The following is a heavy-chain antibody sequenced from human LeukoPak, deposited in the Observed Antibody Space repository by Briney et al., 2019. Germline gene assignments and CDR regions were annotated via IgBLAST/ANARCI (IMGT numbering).Heavy chain of an antibody. J-gene: IGHJ4*02. CDR3: GKKFGLPTTTERSLQY. CDR2: ISGSGGST. CDR1: GFTFSSYA. V-gene: IGHV3-23*01. D-gene: IGHD1-1*01. Sequence: GGSLRLSCEASGFTFSSYAMSWVRQAPGKGLEWVSAISGSGGSTYYADSVKGRFTISRDNSKNTLYLQMNSLRAEDTAVYYCGKKFGLPTTTERSLQYWGQGTLVTVSS.